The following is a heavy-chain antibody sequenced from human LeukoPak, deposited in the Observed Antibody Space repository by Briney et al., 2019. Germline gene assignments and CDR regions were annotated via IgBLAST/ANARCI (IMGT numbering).Heavy chain of an antibody. Sequence: SQTLSLTCAVSGDTVSSNSAAWNWIRQSPSRGLEWLGRTYYRSKWYNDYAVSVKTRITINPDTSKNQFSLQLNSVTPEDMAVYYCAISLSDGSGSYHPLWGQGTLVTVSS. D-gene: IGHD3-10*01. CDR3: AISLSDGSGSYHPL. V-gene: IGHV6-1*01. CDR2: TYYRSKWYN. CDR1: GDTVSSNSAA. J-gene: IGHJ4*02.